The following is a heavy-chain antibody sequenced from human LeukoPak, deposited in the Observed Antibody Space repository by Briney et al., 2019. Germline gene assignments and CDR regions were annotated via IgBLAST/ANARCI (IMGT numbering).Heavy chain of an antibody. J-gene: IGHJ6*02. CDR2: IWYDGSNK. CDR1: GFTLSNYG. V-gene: IGHV3-33*01. Sequence: GRSLRLSCAASGFTLSNYGMHWVRQAPGKGLEWVAVIWYDGSNKYYADSVKGRFTISRDNSKNTLYLQMNSLRAEDTAVYYCARDLLYDSGYYYGMDVWGQGATVTVSS. D-gene: IGHD3-3*01. CDR3: ARDLLYDSGYYYGMDV.